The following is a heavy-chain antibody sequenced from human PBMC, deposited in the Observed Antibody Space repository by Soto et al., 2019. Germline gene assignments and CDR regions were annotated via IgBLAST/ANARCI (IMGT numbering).Heavy chain of an antibody. D-gene: IGHD2-2*02. CDR2: IIPIFGTA. Sequence: QVQLVQSEAEVKKPGSSVKVSCKASGGTFSSYAISWVRQAPGQGLEWMGGIIPIFGTANYAQKFQGRVTITADESTSTAYMELSSLRSEDTAVYYGGRDAGYCSSTSCYTDFDYWGQGTLVTVSS. CDR3: GRDAGYCSSTSCYTDFDY. CDR1: GGTFSSYA. J-gene: IGHJ4*02. V-gene: IGHV1-69*01.